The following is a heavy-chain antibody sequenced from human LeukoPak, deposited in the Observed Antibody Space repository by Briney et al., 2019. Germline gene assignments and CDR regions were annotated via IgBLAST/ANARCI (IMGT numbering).Heavy chain of an antibody. D-gene: IGHD3/OR15-3a*01. J-gene: IGHJ6*03. Sequence: PSETLSLTCSVSGVSLSTYSWTWVRQPPGKGLEWIEYASDSGTTNYNPSLKSRVTISVDTSKSQFSLRLSSVSAADTAVYYCARGLDRGNYYYMDVWGKGTPVIVSS. V-gene: IGHV4-59*01. CDR1: GVSLSTYS. CDR3: ARGLDRGNYYYMDV. CDR2: ASDSGTT.